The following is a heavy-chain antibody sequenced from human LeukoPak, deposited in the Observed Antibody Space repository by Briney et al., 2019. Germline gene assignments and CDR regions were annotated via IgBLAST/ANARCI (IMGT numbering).Heavy chain of an antibody. CDR3: AKTPGILWYGGGGFDY. Sequence: PGGSLRLSCAASGFTFSSYGMSWVRQAPGKGLEWVSSMSGSDGSTYYVDSVKGRFTISRDNSKNTLYLQMNSLRAEDTAVSYCAKTPGILWYGGGGFDYWGQGTLVTVSS. J-gene: IGHJ4*02. D-gene: IGHD3-10*01. V-gene: IGHV3-23*01. CDR1: GFTFSSYG. CDR2: MSGSDGST.